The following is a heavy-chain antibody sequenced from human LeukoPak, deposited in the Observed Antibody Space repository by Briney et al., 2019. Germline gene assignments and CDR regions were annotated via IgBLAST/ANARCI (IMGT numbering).Heavy chain of an antibody. CDR2: ISSSGST. CDR1: GGSISSYY. V-gene: IGHV4-4*07. J-gene: IGHJ3*02. D-gene: IGHD3-22*01. CDR3: ARGPYSYDSSDAFDI. Sequence: SETLSLTCAVSGGSISSYYWSWIRQPAGKGLEWIGRISSSGSTNYNPSLKSRVTISVDTSKNQFSLKLSSVTAADTAVYFRARGPYSYDSSDAFDIWGQGTMVTVSS.